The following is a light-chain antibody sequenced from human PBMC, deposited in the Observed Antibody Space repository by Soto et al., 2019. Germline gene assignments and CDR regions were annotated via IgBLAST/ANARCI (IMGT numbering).Light chain of an antibody. V-gene: IGLV2-11*01. CDR2: DVS. J-gene: IGLJ3*02. CDR1: SSDVGGYNY. CDR3: CSYAGNSRWV. Sequence: QSALTQPRSVSGSPGQSVTISCTGTSSDVGGYNYVSWYQQHPGKAPKLMIYDVSKWPSGVPDRFSGSKSGNTASLTISGLQAEDEADYCCCSYAGNSRWVFGGGTKLTVL.